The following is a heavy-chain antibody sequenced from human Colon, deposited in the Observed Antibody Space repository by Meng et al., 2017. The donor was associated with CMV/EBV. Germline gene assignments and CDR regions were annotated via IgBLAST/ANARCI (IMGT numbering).Heavy chain of an antibody. CDR2: ISGRGNTI. V-gene: IGHV3-48*03. CDR1: GFTFSTFE. CDR3: ARGLFNYYYYGMDV. Sequence: GESLKISCTASGFTFSTFEMNWVRQAPGKGLEWVAYISGRGNTIHYGDSVKGRFTISRDNAKKSLYLEMSSLRAEDTALYYCARGLFNYYYYGMDVWGQGTTVTVSS. J-gene: IGHJ6*02.